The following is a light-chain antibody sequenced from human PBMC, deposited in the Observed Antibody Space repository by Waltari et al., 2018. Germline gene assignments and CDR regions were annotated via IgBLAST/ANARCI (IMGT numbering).Light chain of an antibody. CDR2: WAS. CDR1: QSVLHSSNDRNY. J-gene: IGKJ4*01. CDR3: QQYYSTPPT. V-gene: IGKV4-1*01. Sequence: DIVMTQSPDSLAVYLGERATIHCKSSQSVLHSSNDRNYLAWYQQKPGQPPKLLISWASSREAGVPDRFSGSGSATDFTLTISSLQAEDVAVYYCQQYYSTPPTFGGGTKVEIK.